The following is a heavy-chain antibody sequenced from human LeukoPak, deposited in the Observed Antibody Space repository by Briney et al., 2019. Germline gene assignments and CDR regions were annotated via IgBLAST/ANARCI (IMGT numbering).Heavy chain of an antibody. D-gene: IGHD3-3*01. CDR3: ARPVTIFADAFDI. J-gene: IGHJ3*02. V-gene: IGHV4-59*08. Sequence: SETLSLTCTVSGASLSDYYWNWVRQAPGKGLEWIGYVFQSGNANFNPSLRGRVSITIDTSKNLFFLSLTSVTAADTAIYYCARPVTIFADAFDIWGQGLMVTVSS. CDR2: VFQSGNA. CDR1: GASLSDYY.